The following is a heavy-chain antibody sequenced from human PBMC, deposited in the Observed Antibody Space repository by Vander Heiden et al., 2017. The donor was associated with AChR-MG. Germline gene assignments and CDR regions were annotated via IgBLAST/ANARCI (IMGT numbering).Heavy chain of an antibody. CDR2: VDFGGST. J-gene: IGHJ4*02. CDR3: ARLHDQFLYEY. Sequence: QVQLQESGPRLVKPSQTLSLTCTVSGGSINSGAYSWSWVRQFPGKGLEWIGNVDFGGSTAYNPSLTSRLTISVDTSKSQFSLRLRSVTVADSALYFCARLHDQFLYEYWGQGTLGAVSS. V-gene: IGHV4-31*03. D-gene: IGHD2-2*02. CDR1: GGSINSGAYS.